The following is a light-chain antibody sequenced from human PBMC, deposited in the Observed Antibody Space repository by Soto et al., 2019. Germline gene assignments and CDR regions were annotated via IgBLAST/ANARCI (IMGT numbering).Light chain of an antibody. J-gene: IGKJ5*01. CDR2: GAS. V-gene: IGKV3-15*01. Sequence: EIFMTQSPATLSVSRWERATLSCRASQSVSSNLAWYQQKPGQAPRLLIYGASTRATGIPARFSGSGSGTEFTLTIGSLQSEDFAVYYCQQYNNWPEEAFGQGTRLEIK. CDR3: QQYNNWPEEA. CDR1: QSVSSN.